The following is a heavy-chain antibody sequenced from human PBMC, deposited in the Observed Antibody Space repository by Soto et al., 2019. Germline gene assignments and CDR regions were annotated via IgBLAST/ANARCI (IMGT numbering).Heavy chain of an antibody. CDR2: IRGSVGST. J-gene: IGHJ4*02. CDR1: EFTFSSSA. Sequence: EVQLLASGGGLVQPGGSLRLSCAASEFTFSSSAMGWVRQAPGKGLEWVSGIRGSVGSTYYADSVEGRFTISRDNSKNTLYLQMHSLRAEDTAVYYCAKDFYGDYPDYFGSWGQGTRVTVSS. V-gene: IGHV3-23*01. CDR3: AKDFYGDYPDYFGS. D-gene: IGHD4-17*01.